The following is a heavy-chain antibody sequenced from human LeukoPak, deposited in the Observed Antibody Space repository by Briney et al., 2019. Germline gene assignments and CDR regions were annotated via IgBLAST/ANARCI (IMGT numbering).Heavy chain of an antibody. D-gene: IGHD5-12*01. V-gene: IGHV1-18*04. CDR3: ARRNGYDTFDY. J-gene: IGHJ4*02. CDR1: GYTFTGYY. Sequence: ASVKVSCKASGYTFTGYYMHWVRQAPGQGLEWMGWISTYNDNLNYVQKLQGRVTMTTDTSTSTAYMELRSLRSDDTAVYYCARRNGYDTFDYWGQGTLVTVSS. CDR2: ISTYNDNL.